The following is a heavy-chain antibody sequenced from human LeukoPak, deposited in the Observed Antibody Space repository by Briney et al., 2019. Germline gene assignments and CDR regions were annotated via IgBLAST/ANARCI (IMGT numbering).Heavy chain of an antibody. CDR3: ARPWEITMSERSYNWFDS. V-gene: IGHV1-2*02. CDR1: GYTFTAYY. D-gene: IGHD1-26*01. J-gene: IGHJ5*01. CDR2: INPNSGGT. Sequence: ASVKVSCKASGYTFTAYYIHWVRQAPGQELEWMGRINPNSGGTNYAQKFQGRVTMTRDTSINTAYMELSRLRSDDTAVYYCARPWEITMSERSYNWFDSWGQGTLVTVSS.